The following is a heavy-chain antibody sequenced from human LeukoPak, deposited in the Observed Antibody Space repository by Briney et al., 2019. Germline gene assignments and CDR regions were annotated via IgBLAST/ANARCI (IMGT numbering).Heavy chain of an antibody. D-gene: IGHD3-22*01. CDR2: ISYDGSNK. CDR3: AKLPDAYDSSGYYTTYDY. V-gene: IGHV3-30*18. Sequence: GRSLRLSCAASGFTFSSYGMHWVRQAPGKGLEWVAVISYDGSNKYYADSVKGRFTISRDNSKNTLYLQMNSLRAEDTAVYYCAKLPDAYDSSGYYTTYDYWGQGTLVTVSS. J-gene: IGHJ4*02. CDR1: GFTFSSYG.